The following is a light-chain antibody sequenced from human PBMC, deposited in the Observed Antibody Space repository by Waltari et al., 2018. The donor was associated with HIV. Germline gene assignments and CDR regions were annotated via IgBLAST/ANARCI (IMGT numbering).Light chain of an antibody. Sequence: QSVLTQPPSVSGAPGQRVTISCTGPSSHIGANYDVHWYRQLPGTAPQVLLYGNNNRPSGVPDRFSGSKSGTSASLAITGLQPEDESDYHCQSYDSTLSGWVFGGGTKLTVL. CDR2: GNN. V-gene: IGLV1-40*01. CDR1: SSHIGANYD. J-gene: IGLJ3*02. CDR3: QSYDSTLSGWV.